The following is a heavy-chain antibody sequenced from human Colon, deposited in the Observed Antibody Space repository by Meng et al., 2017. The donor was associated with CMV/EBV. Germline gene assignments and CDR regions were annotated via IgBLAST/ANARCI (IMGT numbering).Heavy chain of an antibody. CDR3: ARLATDVVPAALFDY. CDR2: INHSGST. D-gene: IGHD2-2*01. J-gene: IGHJ4*02. V-gene: IGHV4-34*01. Sequence: VYGGSFSGYYWSWIRQPPGKGLEWIGEINHSGSTNYNPSLKSRVTISVDTSKNQLSLKLSSVTAADTAVYYCARLATDVVPAALFDYWGQGTLVTVSS. CDR1: GGSFSGYY.